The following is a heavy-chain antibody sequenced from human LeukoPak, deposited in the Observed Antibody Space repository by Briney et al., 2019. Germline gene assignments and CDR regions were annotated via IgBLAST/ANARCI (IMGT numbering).Heavy chain of an antibody. CDR2: ISSSSSYI. CDR3: ARDTYDSSGYYCY. V-gene: IGHV3-21*01. CDR1: GSTFSNYS. Sequence: PGGSLRLSCAPSGSTFSNYSMNWVRHAPGKGLERVSSISSSSSYIYYADSVKGRFTISRDNAKNSLYLQMNSLRADDTAVYYCARDTYDSSGYYCYWGQGTLVSVSS. D-gene: IGHD3-22*01. J-gene: IGHJ4*02.